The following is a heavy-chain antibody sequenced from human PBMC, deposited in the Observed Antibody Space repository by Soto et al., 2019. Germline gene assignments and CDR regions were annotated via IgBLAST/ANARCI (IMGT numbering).Heavy chain of an antibody. D-gene: IGHD5-12*01. CDR1: GFIFNNYA. CDR2: IKQDGSEK. V-gene: IGHV3-7*03. Sequence: PGGSLRLSCAASGFIFNNYAMSWVRQAPGKGLEWVANIKQDGSEKYYVDSVKDRFTISRDNAKNSLYLQMNSRRAEDTALDYCARDRVGYGVYYYYVMDFCGQGTTVTVSS. J-gene: IGHJ6*02. CDR3: ARDRVGYGVYYYYVMDF.